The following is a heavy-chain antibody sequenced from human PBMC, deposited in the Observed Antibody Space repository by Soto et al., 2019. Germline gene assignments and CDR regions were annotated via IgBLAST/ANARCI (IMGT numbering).Heavy chain of an antibody. D-gene: IGHD6-19*01. CDR2: ISAYNGNT. V-gene: IGHV1-18*01. CDR3: ARSIAVAATIDY. J-gene: IGHJ4*02. Sequence: ASVKVSCKASGYTFTSYGISWVRQAPGQGLEWMGWISAYNGNTNYAQKFQGRVTMTRNTSISTAYMELSSLRSEDTAVYYCARSIAVAATIDYWGQGTLVTVSS. CDR1: GYTFTSYG.